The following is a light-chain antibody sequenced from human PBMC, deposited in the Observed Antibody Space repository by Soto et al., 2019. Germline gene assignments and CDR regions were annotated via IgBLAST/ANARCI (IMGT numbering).Light chain of an antibody. J-gene: IGKJ1*01. Sequence: DIQMTQSPSTLSASVGDRVTITCRASQSITGWLAWFQQKPGKAPKLLISKASSLQSGVPSRFSGSGSGTEFTLTISSLQPDDFATYYCQQYHEYWFGQGTKVDIK. CDR1: QSITGW. V-gene: IGKV1-5*03. CDR3: QQYHEYW. CDR2: KAS.